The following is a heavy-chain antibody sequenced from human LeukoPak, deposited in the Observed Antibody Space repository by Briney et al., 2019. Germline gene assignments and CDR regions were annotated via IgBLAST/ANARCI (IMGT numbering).Heavy chain of an antibody. D-gene: IGHD6-25*01. Sequence: NPSEPLSLPCTVSGGSLSYYYWSWVRQPAGKHLEWIGRTYSSGSTHYNPSLMSRVTMSVDTSKNQFSLKLTSVTAADTAVYYCTGDERRATYGHWFDPWGQGTLVTVSS. J-gene: IGHJ5*02. CDR2: TYSSGST. CDR3: TGDERRATYGHWFDP. V-gene: IGHV4-4*07. CDR1: GGSLSYYY.